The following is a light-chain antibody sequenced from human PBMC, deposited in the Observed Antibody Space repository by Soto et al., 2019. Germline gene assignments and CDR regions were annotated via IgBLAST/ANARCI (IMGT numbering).Light chain of an antibody. CDR2: DAS. V-gene: IGKV1-5*01. Sequence: DIRITQSPSTLSASVGDRVTMTCRASQSISSWLAWYQQKPGKAPKLLIYDASSLESGVPSRFSGSGSGTEFTLTISSLQPDDFATYYCQQYNSYSQTFGQGTNVDIK. CDR3: QQYNSYSQT. J-gene: IGKJ1*01. CDR1: QSISSW.